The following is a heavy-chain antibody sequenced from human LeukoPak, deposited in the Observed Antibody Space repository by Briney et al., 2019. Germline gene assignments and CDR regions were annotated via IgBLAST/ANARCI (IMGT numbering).Heavy chain of an antibody. CDR3: AKDRYCSSTSCFPDY. V-gene: IGHV3-30*02. CDR1: GFTFSSYG. J-gene: IGHJ4*02. D-gene: IGHD2-2*01. CDR2: IRYDGSNK. Sequence: GGSLRLSCAASGFTFSSYGMHWVRQAPGKGLEWVAFIRYDGSNKYYADSVKGRFTISRDNSKNTLYLQMNSLRAEDTAVYYCAKDRYCSSTSCFPDYWGQGTLVTVSS.